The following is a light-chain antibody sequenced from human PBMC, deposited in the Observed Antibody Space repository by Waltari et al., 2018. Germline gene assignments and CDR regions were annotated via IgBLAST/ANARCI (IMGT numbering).Light chain of an antibody. Sequence: QPVLTPPPSVSAAAGTKVTISCPGTSPNVGGNYVASYQHLPRTAPRLLIYENKIRPSGIPDRFSGSKSGTSATLGITGLQTGDEADYYCGTWDSSLSVVVFGGGTKLTVL. CDR1: SPNVGGNY. V-gene: IGLV1-51*02. CDR2: ENK. CDR3: GTWDSSLSVVV. J-gene: IGLJ2*01.